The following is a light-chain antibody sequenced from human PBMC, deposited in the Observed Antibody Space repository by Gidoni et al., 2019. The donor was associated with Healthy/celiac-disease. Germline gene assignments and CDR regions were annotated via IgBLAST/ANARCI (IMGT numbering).Light chain of an antibody. Sequence: DIVITQSPDSLAVPLGERATINCKSSQSVLYSSNNNNYLAWYQQKPGQPPKLLIYWASTREAGVPDRSSGSGSGTDFTRTISSLQAEDVAVYYCQQYYSTPRTFGQGTKVEIK. J-gene: IGKJ1*01. CDR3: QQYYSTPRT. V-gene: IGKV4-1*01. CDR1: QSVLYSSNNNNY. CDR2: WAS.